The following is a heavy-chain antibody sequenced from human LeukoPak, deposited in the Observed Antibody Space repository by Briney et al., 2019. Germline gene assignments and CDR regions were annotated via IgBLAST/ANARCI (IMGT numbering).Heavy chain of an antibody. CDR3: ASLKTVPAATTYYYYGMDV. CDR1: GGSISSSSYY. D-gene: IGHD2-2*01. CDR2: IYYSGST. V-gene: IGHV4-39*01. J-gene: IGHJ6*02. Sequence: PSETLSLTCTVSGGSISSSSYYWGRIRQPPGKGLEWIGSIYYSGSTYYNPSLKSRVTISVDTSKNQFSLKLSSVTAADTAVYYCASLKTVPAATTYYYYGMDVWGQGTTVTVSS.